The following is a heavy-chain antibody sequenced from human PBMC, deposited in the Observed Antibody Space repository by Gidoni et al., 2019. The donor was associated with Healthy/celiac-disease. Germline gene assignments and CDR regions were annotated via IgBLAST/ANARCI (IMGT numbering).Heavy chain of an antibody. Sequence: GKGLEWIGYIYYSGSTNYNPSLKSRVTISVDTSKNQFSLKLSSVTAADTAVYYCARDYYDSSGFDIWGQGTMVTVSS. J-gene: IGHJ3*02. CDR2: IYYSGST. D-gene: IGHD3-22*01. V-gene: IGHV4-59*01. CDR3: ARDYYDSSGFDI.